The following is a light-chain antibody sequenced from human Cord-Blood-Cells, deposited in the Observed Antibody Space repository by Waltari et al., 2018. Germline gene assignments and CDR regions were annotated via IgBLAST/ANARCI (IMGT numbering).Light chain of an antibody. CDR1: SRDVGGYNY. J-gene: IGLJ1*01. Sequence: QSALPQPASVSGSPGQSITISCTGTSRDVGGYNYVSWYQQHPGKAPKLMIYDVSNRPSGVSNRFSGSKSGNTASLTISGLQAEDEADYYCSSYTSSSTLDVFGTGTKVTVL. CDR3: SSYTSSSTLDV. V-gene: IGLV2-14*01. CDR2: DVS.